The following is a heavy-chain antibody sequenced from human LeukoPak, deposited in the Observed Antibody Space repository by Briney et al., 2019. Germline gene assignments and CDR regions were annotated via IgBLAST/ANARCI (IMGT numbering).Heavy chain of an antibody. J-gene: IGHJ4*02. V-gene: IGHV4-39*07. CDR1: GGSISSSGYY. CDR2: MYYSGST. Sequence: SETLSLTCTVSGGSISSSGYYWGWIRQPPGKGLEWIGSMYYSGSTYYNPSLKSRVTISVDTSKNQFSLKLSSVTAADTAVYYCARSLGELPQKRIDYRGQGTLVTVSS. D-gene: IGHD3-16*01. CDR3: ARSLGELPQKRIDY.